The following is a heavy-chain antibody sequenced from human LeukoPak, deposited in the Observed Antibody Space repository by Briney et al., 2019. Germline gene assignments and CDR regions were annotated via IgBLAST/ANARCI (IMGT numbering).Heavy chain of an antibody. V-gene: IGHV5-51*01. J-gene: IGHJ5*02. CDR3: ARLHGSETFLSYGWFDP. CDR1: GYSFPNYW. CDR2: IYLGDSDT. Sequence: GESLKISCKGSGYSFPNYWIGWVRQMPGKGLEWMGLIYLGDSDTRYSPSFQGHVTISADKSINTAYLQWSSLKASDTAMYYCARLHGSETFLSYGWFDPWAREPWSPSPQ. D-gene: IGHD3-10*01.